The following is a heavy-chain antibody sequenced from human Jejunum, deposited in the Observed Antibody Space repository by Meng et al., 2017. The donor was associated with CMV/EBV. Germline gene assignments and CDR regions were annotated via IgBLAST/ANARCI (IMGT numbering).Heavy chain of an antibody. D-gene: IGHD1/OR15-1a*01. J-gene: IGHJ4*02. CDR2: MNPNSGGT. CDR1: GYTFTDYF. Sequence: ASGYTFTDYFYHWVRQAPGQGLEWMGWMNPNSGGTRYAQKFQGKVTMTRDTSINMAYMELSGLTSADTAVYYCTRVVMAEQQLDYWGQGTLVTVSS. V-gene: IGHV1-2*02. CDR3: TRVVMAEQQLDY.